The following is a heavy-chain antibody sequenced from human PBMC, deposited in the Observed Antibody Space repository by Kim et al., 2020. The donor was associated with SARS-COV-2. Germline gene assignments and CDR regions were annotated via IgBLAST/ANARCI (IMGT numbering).Heavy chain of an antibody. CDR1: GGSISSSSYY. J-gene: IGHJ4*02. CDR3: ASHRASGVVVPAAIRAPFGY. Sequence: SETLSLTCTVSGGSISSSSYYWGWIRQPPGKGLEWIGSIYYSGSTYYNPSLKSRVTISVDTSKNQFSLRLSSVTAADTAVYYCASHRASGVVVPAAIRAPFGYCGQGTLVTVSS. D-gene: IGHD2-2*01. CDR2: IYYSGST. V-gene: IGHV4-39*01.